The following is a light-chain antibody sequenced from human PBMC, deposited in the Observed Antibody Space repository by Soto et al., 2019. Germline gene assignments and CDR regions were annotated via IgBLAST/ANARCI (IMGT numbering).Light chain of an antibody. CDR2: EVS. Sequence: QSALTQPASVSGFPGQSITISCTGTSSDVGGYNYVSWFQQHPGKAPKLMIYEVSRRPSGVSDRFSGSKSGNTASLTISGLQADDEADYYCNSHERSNIRVFGGGTKVTVL. CDR3: NSHERSNIRV. V-gene: IGLV2-14*03. CDR1: SSDVGGYNY. J-gene: IGLJ3*02.